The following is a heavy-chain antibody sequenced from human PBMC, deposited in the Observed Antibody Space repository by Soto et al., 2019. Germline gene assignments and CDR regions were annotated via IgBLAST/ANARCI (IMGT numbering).Heavy chain of an antibody. J-gene: IGHJ4*02. CDR2: ISYDGSNK. Sequence: QVQLVESGGGVVQPGRSLRLSCAASGFTFSSYGMHWVRQAPGKGLEWVAVISYDGSNKYYADSVKGRFTISRDNSKNTLYLQMNSLRAEDTAVYYCARGGELLFNYWGQGTLVTVSS. CDR3: ARGGELLFNY. CDR1: GFTFSSYG. D-gene: IGHD1-26*01. V-gene: IGHV3-30*03.